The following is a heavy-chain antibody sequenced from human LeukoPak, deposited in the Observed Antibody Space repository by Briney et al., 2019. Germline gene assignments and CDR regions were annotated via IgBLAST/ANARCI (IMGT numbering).Heavy chain of an antibody. CDR3: ARDPLTVVPPNWFDP. J-gene: IGHJ5*02. CDR2: INPNSGGT. CDR1: GYTFTGYY. D-gene: IGHD2-2*01. Sequence: ASLKVSCKASGYTFTGYYMHWVRQAPGQGLEWMGWINPNSGGTNYAQKFQGRVTMTRDTSISTAYMELSRLRSDDTAVYYCARDPLTVVPPNWFDPWGQGTLVTVSS. V-gene: IGHV1-2*02.